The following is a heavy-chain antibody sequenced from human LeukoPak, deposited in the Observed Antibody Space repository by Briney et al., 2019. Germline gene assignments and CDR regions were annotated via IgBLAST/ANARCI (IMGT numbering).Heavy chain of an antibody. D-gene: IGHD3-22*01. Sequence: GASVKVSCKASGGTFSSYAISWVRQAPGQGLEWMGGIIPIFGTANYAQKFQGRVTITADESTSTAYMELSSLRSDDTAVYYCARATYYYDSSGYHYFDYWGQGTLVTVSS. V-gene: IGHV1-69*13. CDR2: IIPIFGTA. CDR3: ARATYYYDSSGYHYFDY. J-gene: IGHJ4*02. CDR1: GGTFSSYA.